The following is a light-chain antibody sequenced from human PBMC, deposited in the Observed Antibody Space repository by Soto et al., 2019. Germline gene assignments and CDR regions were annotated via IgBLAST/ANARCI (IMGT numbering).Light chain of an antibody. Sequence: GDRVTITCWTSQTMSTSLNWYQHKPGKAPEVLICDASNLQSGVALRFSGSGSGSDFTLTTSSLQPADSATYNRQPSYRTPITFGQGTRLEI. CDR3: QPSYRTPIT. J-gene: IGKJ5*01. V-gene: IGKV1-39*01. CDR2: DAS. CDR1: QTMSTS.